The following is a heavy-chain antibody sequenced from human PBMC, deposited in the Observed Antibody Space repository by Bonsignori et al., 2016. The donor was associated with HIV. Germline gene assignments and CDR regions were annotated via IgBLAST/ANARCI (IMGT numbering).Heavy chain of an antibody. V-gene: IGHV4-38-2*01. D-gene: IGHD3-16*01. J-gene: IGHJ3*02. CDR2: IYHSGST. Sequence: PGKGLEWIGSIYHSGSTYYNPSLKSRVTISVDTSKNQFSLKLSSVTAADTAVYYCARRELGDAFDIWGQGTMVTVSS. CDR3: ARRELGDAFDI.